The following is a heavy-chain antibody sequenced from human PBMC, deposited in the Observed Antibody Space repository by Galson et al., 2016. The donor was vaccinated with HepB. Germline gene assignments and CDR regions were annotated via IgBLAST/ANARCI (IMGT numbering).Heavy chain of an antibody. D-gene: IGHD1-26*01. CDR2: ITVVNGNT. CDR1: GNTFTASA. V-gene: IGHV1-3*01. J-gene: IGHJ4*02. CDR3: ARIAGGSSGFDY. Sequence: SVKVSCKASGNTFTASAIHWVRQAPGQRLEWMGWITVVNGNTKYSQKFQDRVTFTSDTCASTAYMDLGSLTSEDTAVYYCARIAGGSSGFDYWGQGSLVTVSS.